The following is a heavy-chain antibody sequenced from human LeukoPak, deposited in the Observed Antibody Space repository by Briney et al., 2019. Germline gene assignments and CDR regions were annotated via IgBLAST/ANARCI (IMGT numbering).Heavy chain of an antibody. CDR3: AAGHYDFWSGYWFSFDY. Sequence: ASVKVSCKASGYIFTDYYMHWVRQAPGQGLEWMGWINPNSGDTNYAQKFQGRVTITRNTSISTAYMELSSLRSEDTAVYYCAAGHYDFWSGYWFSFDYWGQGTLVTVSS. D-gene: IGHD3-3*01. J-gene: IGHJ4*02. V-gene: IGHV1-2*02. CDR1: GYIFTDYY. CDR2: INPNSGDT.